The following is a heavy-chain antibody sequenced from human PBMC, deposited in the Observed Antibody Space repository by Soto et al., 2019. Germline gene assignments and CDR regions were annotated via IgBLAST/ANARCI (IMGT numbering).Heavy chain of an antibody. J-gene: IGHJ6*02. D-gene: IGHD3-22*01. V-gene: IGHV3-21*01. Sequence: EVQLVESGGGLVKPGGSLRLSCAASGFTFSSYSMNWVRQAPGKGLEWVSSIRCSTSYIYYADSVKGRFTISRDNAKNSLYLQMNSLRAEDTAVYYCARVVDYCDPYYYYGMDVWGQGTTVTVSS. CDR2: IRCSTSYI. CDR1: GFTFSSYS. CDR3: ARVVDYCDPYYYYGMDV.